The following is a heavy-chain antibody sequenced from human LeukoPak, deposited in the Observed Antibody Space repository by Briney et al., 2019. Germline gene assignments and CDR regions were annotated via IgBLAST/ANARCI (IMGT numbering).Heavy chain of an antibody. V-gene: IGHV3-48*02. CDR2: ISSSSSTI. Sequence: GGSLRLSCAASGFTFSSYSMNWVRQAPGKGLEWVSYISSSSSTIYYADSVKGRFTISRDNAKNSLYLQMNSLRDEDTAVYYCARDKKLRLGELSLESWGQGTLVTVSS. CDR1: GFTFSSYS. J-gene: IGHJ5*02. CDR3: ARDKKLRLGELSLES. D-gene: IGHD3-16*02.